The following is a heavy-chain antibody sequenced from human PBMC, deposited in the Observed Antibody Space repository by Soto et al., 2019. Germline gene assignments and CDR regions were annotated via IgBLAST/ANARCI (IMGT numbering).Heavy chain of an antibody. D-gene: IGHD3-22*01. Sequence: PGGSLRLSCTASGFTFGDYAMSWFRQAPGKGLEWVGFIRSKAYGGTTEYAASVKGRFTISRDDSKSIAYLQMNSLKTEDTAVYYCTRVVYPQTYYYDSSGYYDDYWGQGTLVTVSS. CDR3: TRVVYPQTYYYDSSGYYDDY. J-gene: IGHJ4*02. V-gene: IGHV3-49*03. CDR2: IRSKAYGGTT. CDR1: GFTFGDYA.